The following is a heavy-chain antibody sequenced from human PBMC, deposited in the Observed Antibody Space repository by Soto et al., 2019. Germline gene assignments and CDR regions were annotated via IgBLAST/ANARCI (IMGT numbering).Heavy chain of an antibody. CDR2: IRVYNGNT. CDR1: GYTFTSYG. Sequence: ASVKVSCKASGYTFTSYGISWVRQAPGQGLEWMGWIRVYNGNTNYAQKLQGRVTMTTDTSTSTAYMELRSLRSDDTAVYYCARADYDFWSGYYSAYGMDVWGQGTTVTVSS. D-gene: IGHD3-3*01. V-gene: IGHV1-18*01. CDR3: ARADYDFWSGYYSAYGMDV. J-gene: IGHJ6*02.